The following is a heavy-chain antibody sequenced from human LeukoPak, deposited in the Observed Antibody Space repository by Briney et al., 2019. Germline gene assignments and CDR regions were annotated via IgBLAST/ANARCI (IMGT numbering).Heavy chain of an antibody. V-gene: IGHV4-59*01. CDR2: IYYSRST. CDR3: ARDRGAGPFDY. J-gene: IGHJ4*02. CDR1: GGSISSYY. Sequence: PSETLSLTCTVSGGSISSYYWSWIRQPPGKGLEWIGYIYYSRSTNYNPSLKSRVTISVDTSKNQFSLKLSSVTAADTAVYYCARDRGAGPFDYWGQGTLVTVSS. D-gene: IGHD3-10*01.